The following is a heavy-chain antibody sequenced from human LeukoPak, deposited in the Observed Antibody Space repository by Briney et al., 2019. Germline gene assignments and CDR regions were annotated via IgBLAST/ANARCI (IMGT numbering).Heavy chain of an antibody. V-gene: IGHV3-74*01. CDR3: AKDSDPALRFLECPIGD. Sequence: PGGSLRLSCADSGFTFSSHWMHWVRQAPGKGLVWVSRIKYDASSTSYADSVKGRFTISRDNAKNTLYLQMNSLRAEDTAVYYCAKDSDPALRFLECPIGDWGQGTLVTVSS. CDR1: GFTFSSHW. D-gene: IGHD3-3*01. J-gene: IGHJ4*02. CDR2: IKYDASST.